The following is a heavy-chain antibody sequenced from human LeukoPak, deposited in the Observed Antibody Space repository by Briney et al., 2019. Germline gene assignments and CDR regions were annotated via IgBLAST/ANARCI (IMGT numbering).Heavy chain of an antibody. D-gene: IGHD3-10*01. V-gene: IGHV3-23*01. Sequence: PGGSLRLSCAASGFTFSSYAMSWVRQAPGKGLEWVSAISGSGGSTYYADSVKGRFTTSRDKSKNTLYLQMNSLRAEDTAVYYCAKPLWFGENYFDYWGQGTLVTVSS. J-gene: IGHJ4*02. CDR3: AKPLWFGENYFDY. CDR2: ISGSGGST. CDR1: GFTFSSYA.